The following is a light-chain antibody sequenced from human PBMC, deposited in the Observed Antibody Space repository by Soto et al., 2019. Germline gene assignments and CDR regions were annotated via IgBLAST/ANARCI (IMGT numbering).Light chain of an antibody. V-gene: IGKV3-15*01. Sequence: EMVVTQSPATLSVSPGERVTLSCRTSQDVSSKLAWYQQKPGQAPRLLIYDASTRATGIPARFSGSGSGTDFTLTISSLQSEDFAVYYCQQYKNWPPLTFGGGTKVEIK. CDR2: DAS. CDR3: QQYKNWPPLT. J-gene: IGKJ4*01. CDR1: QDVSSK.